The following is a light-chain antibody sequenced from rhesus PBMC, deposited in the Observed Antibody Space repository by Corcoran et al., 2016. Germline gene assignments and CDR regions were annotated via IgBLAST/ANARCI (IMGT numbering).Light chain of an antibody. V-gene: IGKV1-44*03. CDR3: QHYYDHPPT. CDR1: HNIYSH. J-gene: IGKJ1*01. CDR2: GAT. Sequence: DIQMTQSPSALSASVGDRVTISCRASHNIYSHLAWYQQKPGKARKLLIYGATGMQTEIPCRFSGTGSGPDVTRTISSLQPEATAAYFCQHYYDHPPTFGQGTRVEI.